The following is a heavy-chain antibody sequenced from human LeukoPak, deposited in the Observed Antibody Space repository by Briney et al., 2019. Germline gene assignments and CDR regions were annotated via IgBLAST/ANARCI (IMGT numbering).Heavy chain of an antibody. J-gene: IGHJ5*02. CDR2: IYYSGST. Sequence: SETLSLTCTVSGGSISSSSYYGGWIRQPPGKGLEWIGSIYYSGSTYYNPSLKSRVTISVDTSKNQFSLKLSSVTAADTAVYYCARQPSSSWYYDWFDPWGQGTLVTVSS. D-gene: IGHD6-13*01. CDR1: GGSISSSSYY. V-gene: IGHV4-39*01. CDR3: ARQPSSSWYYDWFDP.